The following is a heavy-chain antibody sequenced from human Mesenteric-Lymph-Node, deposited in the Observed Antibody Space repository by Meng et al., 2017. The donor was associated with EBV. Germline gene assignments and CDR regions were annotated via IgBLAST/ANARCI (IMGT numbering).Heavy chain of an antibody. CDR3: ARRSGSYYGYFDY. CDR1: GGSFAGGSY. Sequence: PRLLNLCRPLAPTCLVFGGSFAGGSYWSWVRQPPGKGLEWIAFIHYSGDTYYNPSLKSRLTISVDTSKDQFSLRLRPVTAADTAVYYCARRSGSYYGYFDYWGQGTLVTVSS. CDR2: IHYSGDT. D-gene: IGHD1-26*01. V-gene: IGHV4-30-4*01. J-gene: IGHJ4*02.